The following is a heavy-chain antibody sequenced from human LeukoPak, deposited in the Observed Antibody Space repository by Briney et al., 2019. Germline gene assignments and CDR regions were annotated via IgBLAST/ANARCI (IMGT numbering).Heavy chain of an antibody. J-gene: IGHJ4*02. CDR3: ANLVSDYDYDFWSGYYIRRFSTPYYFDY. CDR1: GFTFSSYE. CDR2: ISGSGGST. D-gene: IGHD3-3*01. Sequence: GGSLRLSCAASGFTFSSYEMNWVRQAPGKGLEWVSAISGSGGSTYYADSVKGRFTISRDNSKNTLYLQMNSLRAEDTAVYYCANLVSDYDYDFWSGYYIRRFSTPYYFDYWGQGTLVTVSS. V-gene: IGHV3-23*01.